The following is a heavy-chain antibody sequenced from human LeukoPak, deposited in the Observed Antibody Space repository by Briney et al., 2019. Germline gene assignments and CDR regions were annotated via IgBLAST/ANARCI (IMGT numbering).Heavy chain of an antibody. Sequence: GGSLRLSCAASGFTFSSYAMSWVRQAPGKGLEWVAVISYDGSNKYYADSVKGRFTISRDNSKNTLYLQMNSLRAEDTAVYYCARDLVTNPFDYYYYGMDVWGQGTTVTVSS. J-gene: IGHJ6*02. D-gene: IGHD2-21*01. CDR3: ARDLVTNPFDYYYYGMDV. CDR2: ISYDGSNK. V-gene: IGHV3-30-3*01. CDR1: GFTFSSYA.